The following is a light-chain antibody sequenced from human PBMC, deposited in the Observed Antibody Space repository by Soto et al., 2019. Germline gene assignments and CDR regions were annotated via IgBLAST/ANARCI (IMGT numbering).Light chain of an antibody. CDR2: DAT. V-gene: IGKV3D-20*01. CDR3: QHYGSSVPRIT. CDR1: QNVGSSY. J-gene: IGKJ5*01. Sequence: EIVLTQSPATLSLSPGERATLSCGASQNVGSSYLAWYQQKPGLAPRLLIYDATSRATGIPDRFSGSGSGTDFTLTISRLEPEDFAVYYCQHYGSSVPRITFGQGTRLEIK.